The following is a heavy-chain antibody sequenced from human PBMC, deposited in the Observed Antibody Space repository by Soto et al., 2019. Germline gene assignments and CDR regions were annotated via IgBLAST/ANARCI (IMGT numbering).Heavy chain of an antibody. CDR1: GFSLRSTEVG. CDR2: IYWDDDK. J-gene: IGHJ3*01. D-gene: IGHD4-17*01. V-gene: IGHV2-5*05. CDR3: ANRSGDTQTFDF. Sequence: SGPTLVNPTQTPTLTCTFSGFSLRSTEVGVGWIRQPPGKALEWLALIYWDDDKRYGPSLKSRLTITKDTSKDQVILTMTNMDLVDTGTYYCANRSGDTQTFDFWGQGKTVTVSS.